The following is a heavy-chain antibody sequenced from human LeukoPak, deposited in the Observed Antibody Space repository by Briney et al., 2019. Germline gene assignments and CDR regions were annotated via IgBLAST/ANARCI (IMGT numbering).Heavy chain of an antibody. CDR3: ARERITMIVVGLFDY. CDR2: INHSGST. J-gene: IGHJ4*02. CDR1: GGSFSGYY. Sequence: PLETLSLTCAVYGGSFSGYYWSWIRQPPGKGLEWIGEINHSGSTNYNPSLKSRVTISVDTSKNQFSLKLSSVTAADTAVYYCARERITMIVVGLFDYWGQGTLVTVSS. V-gene: IGHV4-34*01. D-gene: IGHD3-22*01.